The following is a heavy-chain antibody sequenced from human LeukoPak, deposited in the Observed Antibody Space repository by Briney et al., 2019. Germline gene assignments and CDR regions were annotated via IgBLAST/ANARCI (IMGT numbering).Heavy chain of an antibody. Sequence: PGGSLRLSSAASGFSLGTYATSWVRQAPGKGLEWVSGISGRGESTYYADSVRGRFTISRDNSKKTVYLQMNSLRAEDTAVYYCAKGHSSSPLFFDYWGQGTLVTVSS. CDR2: ISGRGEST. CDR3: AKGHSSSPLFFDY. CDR1: GFSLGTYA. J-gene: IGHJ4*02. D-gene: IGHD6-13*01. V-gene: IGHV3-23*01.